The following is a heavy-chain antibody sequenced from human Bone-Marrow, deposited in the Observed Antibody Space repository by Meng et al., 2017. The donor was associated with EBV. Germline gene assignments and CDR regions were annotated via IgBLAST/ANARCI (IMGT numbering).Heavy chain of an antibody. V-gene: IGHV1-3*01. D-gene: IGHD3-22*01. Sequence: QVQLVPSGAEVKKPGASVKVSCKASGYTLTSYAMHWVRQAPGQRLEWMGWINAGNGNTKYSQKFQGRVTITRDTSASTAYMELSSLRSEDTAVYYCARLDSSGLDYWGQGTLVTVSS. J-gene: IGHJ4*02. CDR3: ARLDSSGLDY. CDR2: INAGNGNT. CDR1: GYTLTSYA.